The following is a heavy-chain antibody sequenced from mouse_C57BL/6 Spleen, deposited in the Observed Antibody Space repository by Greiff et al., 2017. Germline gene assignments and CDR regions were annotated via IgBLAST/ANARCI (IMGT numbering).Heavy chain of an antibody. Sequence: VQLQQPGAELVKPGASVKLSCKASGYTFTSYWMHWVKQRPGRGLEWIGRIDPNSGGTKYNEKFKSKATLTVDKPSSTAYMQLSSLTSEDSAVYYCAGFSIYYCGSSRDYCAMDYWGQGTSVTVSS. J-gene: IGHJ4*01. CDR2: IDPNSGGT. D-gene: IGHD1-1*01. V-gene: IGHV1-72*01. CDR1: GYTFTSYW. CDR3: AGFSIYYCGSSRDYCAMDY.